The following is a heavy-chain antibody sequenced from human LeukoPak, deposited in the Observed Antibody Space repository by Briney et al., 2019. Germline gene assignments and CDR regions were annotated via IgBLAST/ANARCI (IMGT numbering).Heavy chain of an antibody. CDR1: GVNLSSYA. J-gene: IGHJ4*02. CDR2: IICSGGST. D-gene: IGHD3-22*01. CDR3: AKVDNYDSSGYYPIDY. V-gene: IGHV3-23*01. Sequence: GGSLRLSCATSGVNLSSYAMSWVRQAPGKGLEWVSAIICSGGSTYYADSVNGRFTISIDNSKNTLYLQMNSLRAEDTAVYYCAKVDNYDSSGYYPIDYWGQGTLVTVSS.